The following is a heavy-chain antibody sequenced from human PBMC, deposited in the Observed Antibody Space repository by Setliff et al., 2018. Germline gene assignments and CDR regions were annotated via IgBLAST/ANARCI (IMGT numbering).Heavy chain of an antibody. J-gene: IGHJ6*03. V-gene: IGHV4-4*09. CDR3: ARMSGFQYIDV. CDR2: IYTSWST. Sequence: SETLSLTCTVSGGSVNSHYWSWIRQPPGKGLEWIGQIYTSWSTNYNPSLKSRVTISLGTSKNQFSLSLTSVTAEDTAVYYCARMSGFQYIDVWDKGTTVTVSS. D-gene: IGHD3-3*01. CDR1: GGSVNSHY.